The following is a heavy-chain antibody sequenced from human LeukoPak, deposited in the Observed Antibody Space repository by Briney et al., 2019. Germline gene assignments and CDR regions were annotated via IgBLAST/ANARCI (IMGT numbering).Heavy chain of an antibody. CDR2: ISSSGSTI. CDR1: GFTFSDYY. CDR3: ARGAPDRKFIVVVV. J-gene: IGHJ4*02. V-gene: IGHV3-11*01. D-gene: IGHD2-21*01. Sequence: GGSLRLSCAASGFTFSDYYMSWIRQAPGKGLEWVSYISSSGSTIYYAGSVKGRFTISRDNAKNSLYLQMNSLRAEDTAVYYCARGAPDRKFIVVVVWGQGTLVTVSS.